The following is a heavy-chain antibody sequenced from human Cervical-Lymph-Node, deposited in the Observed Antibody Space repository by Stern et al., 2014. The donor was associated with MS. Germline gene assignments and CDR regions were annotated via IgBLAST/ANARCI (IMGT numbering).Heavy chain of an antibody. J-gene: IGHJ4*02. CDR1: GDSISSYTHY. CDR3: AKHACTGAACPFDL. D-gene: IGHD2-8*02. V-gene: IGHV4-39*01. Sequence: QVQLQESGPGLVKPSETLSLTCAVSGDSISSYTHYWAWIRQPPGKGLEWIGSVYYSGATYYNPSLKSPVPISVDTPKNPFSRGLNAVTAADTAVYYCAKHACTGAACPFDLWGQGTLVTVSS. CDR2: VYYSGAT.